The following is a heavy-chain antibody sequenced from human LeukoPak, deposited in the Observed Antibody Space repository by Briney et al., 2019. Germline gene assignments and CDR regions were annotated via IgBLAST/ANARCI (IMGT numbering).Heavy chain of an antibody. V-gene: IGHV4-61*02. CDR3: ARQLDTFDY. CDR1: GGSISSGSYY. Sequence: SETLSLTCAVSGGSISSGSYYWSWIRQPAGKGLEWIGRIYTSGSTNYNPSLKSRVTISVDTSKNQFSLKLSSVTAADTAVYYCARQLDTFDYWGQGTLVTVSS. D-gene: IGHD3-10*01. J-gene: IGHJ4*02. CDR2: IYTSGST.